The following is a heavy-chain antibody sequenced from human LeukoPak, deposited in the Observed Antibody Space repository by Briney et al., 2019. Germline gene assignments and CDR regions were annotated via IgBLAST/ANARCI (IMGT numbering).Heavy chain of an antibody. V-gene: IGHV4-4*08. CDR2: IYTSGST. CDR1: GGSISSYY. Sequence: PSETLSLTCTVSGGSISSYYWSWIRQPPGKGLEWIGYIYTSGSTNYNPSLKSRVTMSVDTSKNQFSLKLSSVTAADTAVYYCAREVHCSSTSCYYYYYYMDVWGKGTTVTVSS. D-gene: IGHD2-2*01. CDR3: AREVHCSSTSCYYYYYYMDV. J-gene: IGHJ6*03.